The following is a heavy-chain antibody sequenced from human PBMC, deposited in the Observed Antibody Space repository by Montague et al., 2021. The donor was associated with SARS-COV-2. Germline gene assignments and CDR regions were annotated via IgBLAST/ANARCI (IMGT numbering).Heavy chain of an antibody. D-gene: IGHD3-10*01. Sequence: PALGKPTQTLTLTCTFSGFSLSTSGMCVSWIRQPPGKALEWLALIDWDDDKYYSTSLKTRLTISKDTSKNQVVLTMTNMDPVDTATYYCARTWTFGELLYDAFDFWGQGTMVTVSS. CDR2: IDWDDDK. J-gene: IGHJ3*01. CDR3: ARTWTFGELLYDAFDF. CDR1: GFSLSTSGMC. V-gene: IGHV2-70*01.